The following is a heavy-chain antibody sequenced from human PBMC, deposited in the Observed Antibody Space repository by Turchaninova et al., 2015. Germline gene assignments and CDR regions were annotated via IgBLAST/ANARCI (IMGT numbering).Heavy chain of an antibody. CDR3: AKVPHYDFWSGSDWFDP. CDR1: GFALRGSA. Sequence: EVQLLGSGGVCVKPGGCWRVPCAASGFALRGSAMRRVLKGLGKGLEWVSAISGTGGSGYYADSLKGRFTSSRDNSRNTLYLQMNTLRAEDTAVYYCAKVPHYDFWSGSDWFDPWGQGTLVTVSS. D-gene: IGHD3-3*01. V-gene: IGHV3-23*01. J-gene: IGHJ5*02. CDR2: ISGTGGSG.